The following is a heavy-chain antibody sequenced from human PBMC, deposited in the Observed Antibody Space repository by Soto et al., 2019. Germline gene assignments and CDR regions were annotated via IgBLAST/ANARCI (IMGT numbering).Heavy chain of an antibody. V-gene: IGHV3-30-3*01. CDR3: ARVMSSGWYSYEY. Sequence: GGSLRLSCAASGFTFSSYAMHWVRQAPGKGLEWVAVISYDGSNKYYADSVKGRFTISRDNSKNTLYLQMNSLRAEDTAVYYCARVMSSGWYSYEYWGQGTLVTVSS. D-gene: IGHD6-19*01. CDR1: GFTFSSYA. J-gene: IGHJ4*02. CDR2: ISYDGSNK.